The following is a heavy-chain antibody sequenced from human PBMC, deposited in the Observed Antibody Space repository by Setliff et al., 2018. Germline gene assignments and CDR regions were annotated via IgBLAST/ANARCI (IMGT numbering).Heavy chain of an antibody. CDR2: IWYDGDNK. CDR3: AKGGPYYYYYMDV. J-gene: IGHJ6*03. CDR1: GFTFSNHG. V-gene: IGHV3-30*02. Sequence: SGGSLRLSCVASGFTFSNHGMLWVRQAPGKGLEWVALIWYDGDNKKYADSVRGRFAVSRDNSRSTLYLEMNSLRPEDTAMYYCAKGGPYYYYYMDVWGKGTMVTVSS.